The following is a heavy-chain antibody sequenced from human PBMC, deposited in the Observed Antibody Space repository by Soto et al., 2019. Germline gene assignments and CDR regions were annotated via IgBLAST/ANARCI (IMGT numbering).Heavy chain of an antibody. J-gene: IGHJ4*02. CDR1: GSLFSGYA. D-gene: IGHD6-6*01. CDR2: IPYDGKEK. Sequence: QVQLVESGGGVVQPGGSLRLSCEPPGSLFSGYAMHWVGQTPGKGLEWVAVIPYDGKEKYYADSAEGRFTISRESSGVTLYLQMSSLRVEDTAVYYCARGRGLAARPQHLDHWGQGTLVTVSS. V-gene: IGHV3-30*04. CDR3: ARGRGLAARPQHLDH.